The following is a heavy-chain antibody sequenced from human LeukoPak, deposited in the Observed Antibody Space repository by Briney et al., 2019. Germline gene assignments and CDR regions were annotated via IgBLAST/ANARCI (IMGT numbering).Heavy chain of an antibody. V-gene: IGHV4-30-4*01. CDR3: AREASYCSSTSCYRVSAFDI. CDR1: GVSISSGDYY. CDR2: IYYSGST. Sequence: PSQTLSLTCTVSGVSISSGDYYWSWIRQPPGKGLEWIGYIYYSGSTYYNPSLKSRVTISVDTSKNQFSLKLSPVTAADTAVYYCAREASYCSSTSCYRVSAFDIWGQGTMVTVSS. J-gene: IGHJ3*02. D-gene: IGHD2-2*01.